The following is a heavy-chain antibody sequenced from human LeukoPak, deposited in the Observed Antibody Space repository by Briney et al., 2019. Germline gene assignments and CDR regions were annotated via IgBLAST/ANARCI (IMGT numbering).Heavy chain of an antibody. Sequence: ASVKVSCKASGYTFTSYGISWVRQAPGQGLEWMGWISAYNGNTNYAQTLQGRVTMTTDTSTSTAYMELRSLRSDDTAVYYCARDQHIVVVTAILDYWGQGTLVTVSS. CDR1: GYTFTSYG. D-gene: IGHD2-21*02. CDR3: ARDQHIVVVTAILDY. J-gene: IGHJ4*02. V-gene: IGHV1-18*01. CDR2: ISAYNGNT.